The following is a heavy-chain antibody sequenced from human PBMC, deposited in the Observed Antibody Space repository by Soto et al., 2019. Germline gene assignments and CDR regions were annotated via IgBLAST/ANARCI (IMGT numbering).Heavy chain of an antibody. CDR2: INPSGGST. Sequence: GXSAKVSFKASGYTLTSYYMHWVRQAPGQGLAWMGIINPSGGSTSYAQNYQGRITMTRDTSTTTVYMELSSLRSEDTAVYYCATPSGDYWGQGTLVTVYS. CDR3: ATPSGDY. D-gene: IGHD3-10*01. CDR1: GYTLTSYY. J-gene: IGHJ4*02. V-gene: IGHV1-46*01.